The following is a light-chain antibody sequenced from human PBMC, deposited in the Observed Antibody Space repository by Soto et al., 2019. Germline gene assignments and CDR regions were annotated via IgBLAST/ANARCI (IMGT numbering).Light chain of an antibody. Sequence: LTQPASVSGSPGQSITISCTGTSSDVGSYNYVSWFQHHPGKAPKLIIYEVNKRPSGISDRFSGSKSGNTASLTISGLQAEDEADYYCCSYAGTTISYVFGTGTKVTVL. V-gene: IGLV2-23*02. CDR1: SSDVGSYNY. CDR2: EVN. J-gene: IGLJ1*01. CDR3: CSYAGTTISYV.